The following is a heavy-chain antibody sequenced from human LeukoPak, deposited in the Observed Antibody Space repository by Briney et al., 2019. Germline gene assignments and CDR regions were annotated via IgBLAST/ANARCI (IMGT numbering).Heavy chain of an antibody. CDR2: IYYSGST. CDR1: GGSISSYF. Sequence: PETLSLTCTVSGGSISSYFWSWIRQPPGKGLEWIGYIYYSGSTNYNPSLKSRVTISVDTSKNQFSLKLSSVTAADTAVYYCARSAPYGANSDYWGQGNLVAVSS. CDR3: ARSAPYGANSDY. J-gene: IGHJ4*02. V-gene: IGHV4-59*01. D-gene: IGHD4-23*01.